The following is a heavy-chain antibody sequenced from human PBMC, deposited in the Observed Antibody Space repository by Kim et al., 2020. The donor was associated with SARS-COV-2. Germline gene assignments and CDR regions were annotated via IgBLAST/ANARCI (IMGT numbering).Heavy chain of an antibody. J-gene: IGHJ5*02. CDR2: ISWNSGSI. Sequence: GGSLRLSCAASGFTFDDYAMHWVRQAPGKGLEWVSGISWNSGSIGYADSVKGRFTISRDNAKNSLYLQMNSLRAEDTALYYCAKDLSREWLVLNWFDPWGQGTLVTVSS. CDR3: AKDLSREWLVLNWFDP. D-gene: IGHD6-19*01. V-gene: IGHV3-9*01. CDR1: GFTFDDYA.